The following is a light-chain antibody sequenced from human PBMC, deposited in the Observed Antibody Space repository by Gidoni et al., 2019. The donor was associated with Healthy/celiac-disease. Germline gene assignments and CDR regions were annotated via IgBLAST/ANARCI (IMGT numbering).Light chain of an antibody. CDR3: QQYGSSPPIT. V-gene: IGKV3-20*01. CDR2: GAS. Sequence: EIVLTQSPGTLSLSPGERATLSCRASQSVSSSYLAWYQQKPGQAPRLLIYGASSTATVIPSRFSGSGSGTYFTLTISRLEPVVFAVYYCQQYGSSPPITFGQGTRLEIK. J-gene: IGKJ5*01. CDR1: QSVSSSY.